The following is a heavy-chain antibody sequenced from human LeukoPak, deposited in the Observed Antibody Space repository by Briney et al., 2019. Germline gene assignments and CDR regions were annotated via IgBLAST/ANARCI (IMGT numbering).Heavy chain of an antibody. Sequence: GGSLRLSCAASGFTFSSHAMSWVRQAPGKGLEWVSAISGSGGSTYYADSVKGRFTISRDNSKNTLYLQMNSLRAEDTAVYYCAKHSTTVTTIFHFDYWGQGTLVTVSS. V-gene: IGHV3-23*01. CDR2: ISGSGGST. CDR1: GFTFSSHA. CDR3: AKHSTTVTTIFHFDY. J-gene: IGHJ4*02. D-gene: IGHD4-17*01.